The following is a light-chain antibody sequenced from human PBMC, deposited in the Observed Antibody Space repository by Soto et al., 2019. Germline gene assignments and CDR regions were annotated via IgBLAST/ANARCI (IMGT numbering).Light chain of an antibody. J-gene: IGKJ1*01. CDR1: QSVSRNY. V-gene: IGKV3-20*01. CDR3: QQYGSSPWT. CDR2: GAS. Sequence: EVELSQSQGTLSLSPGGSATLSCRASQSVSRNYVAWYKQKTGQAPRLTISGASTRATGIPARLSGSVSGTDFTLTISRLEPEEGAVYYGQQYGSSPWTFGQGTKVDIK.